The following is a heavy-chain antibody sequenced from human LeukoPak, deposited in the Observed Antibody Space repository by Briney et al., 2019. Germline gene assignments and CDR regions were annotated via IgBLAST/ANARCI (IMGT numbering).Heavy chain of an antibody. CDR3: ARDPPSCSSTSCYAGTRGFDY. CDR1: GYTFTSYY. J-gene: IGHJ4*02. D-gene: IGHD2-2*01. Sequence: ASVKVSRKASGYTFTSYYMHWVRQAPGQGLEWMGIINPSGGSTSYAQKFQGRVTMTRDMSTNTVYMELSSLRSEDTAVYYCARDPPSCSSTSCYAGTRGFDYWGQGTLVTVSS. V-gene: IGHV1-46*01. CDR2: INPSGGST.